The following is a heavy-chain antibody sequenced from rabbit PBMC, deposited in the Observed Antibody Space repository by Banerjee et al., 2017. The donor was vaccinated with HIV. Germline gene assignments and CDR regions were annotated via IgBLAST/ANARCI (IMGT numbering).Heavy chain of an antibody. CDR1: GFTISSADD. D-gene: IGHD8-1*01. CDR3: ARDRDTGSVYYFDL. Sequence: QEQLEESGGDLVKPEGSLTLTCTASGFTISSADDMCWVRQAPGKGLEWIARIYISSGSTWYASWVNGRFTISKTSSTTVTLQMTSLTAADTATYFCARDRDTGSVYYFDLWGQGTLVTVS. V-gene: IGHV1S45*01. J-gene: IGHJ4*01. CDR2: IYISSGST.